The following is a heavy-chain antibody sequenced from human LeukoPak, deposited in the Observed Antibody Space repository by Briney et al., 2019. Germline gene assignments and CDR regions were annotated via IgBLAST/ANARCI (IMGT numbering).Heavy chain of an antibody. CDR2: ISSGSTTT. V-gene: IGHV3-48*02. CDR3: AGGPQEGYKVFEY. Sequence: GGSLRLSCAGSGFTFSSYSMQWVRQAPGKGLEWISYISSGSTTTYYAGSVKGRFTISRDNAKNSLYLQMNSLRDEDTAVYYCAGGPQEGYKVFEYWGQGTLVTVSS. J-gene: IGHJ4*02. CDR1: GFTFSSYS. D-gene: IGHD5-24*01.